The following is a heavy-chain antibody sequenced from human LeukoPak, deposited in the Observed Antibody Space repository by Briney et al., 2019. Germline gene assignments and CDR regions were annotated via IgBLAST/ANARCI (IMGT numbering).Heavy chain of an antibody. CDR2: IIPIFGTA. CDR3: ARGGTSYYYYYYYMDV. Sequence: SVKVSCKASGGTFSSYAISWVRQAPGQGLEWMGGIIPIFGTANYAQKFQGRVTITADESTSTAYMELSSLRSEDTAVYYCARGGTSYYYYYYYMDVWGKGTTVTVSS. V-gene: IGHV1-69*13. CDR1: GGTFSSYA. J-gene: IGHJ6*03. D-gene: IGHD1-1*01.